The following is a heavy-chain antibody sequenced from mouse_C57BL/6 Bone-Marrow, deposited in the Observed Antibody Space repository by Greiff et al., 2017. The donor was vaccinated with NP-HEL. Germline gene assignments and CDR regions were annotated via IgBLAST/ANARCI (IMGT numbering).Heavy chain of an antibody. J-gene: IGHJ1*03. V-gene: IGHV1-81*01. CDR2: IYPRSGNT. CDR3: ARRLVVDWYFDA. D-gene: IGHD1-1*01. Sequence: QVQLKQSGAELARPGASVKLSCKASGYTFTSYGISWVKQRTGQGLEWIGEIYPRSGNTYYNEKFKGKATLTADKSSSTAYMELRSLTSEDSAVYFCARRLVVDWYFDAWGTGTTVTVSS. CDR1: GYTFTSYG.